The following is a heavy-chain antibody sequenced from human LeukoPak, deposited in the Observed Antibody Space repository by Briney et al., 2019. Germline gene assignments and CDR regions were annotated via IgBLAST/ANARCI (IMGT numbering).Heavy chain of an antibody. Sequence: SVKVSCKASGGTFSSYAISWVRQAAGQGLEWMGRIIPILGIANYAQKFQGRVTITADKSTSTAYMELSSLRSEDTAVYYCARGRGSYYYYYYGMDVWGQGTTVTVSS. CDR3: ARGRGSYYYYYYGMDV. J-gene: IGHJ6*02. CDR1: GGTFSSYA. V-gene: IGHV1-69*04. D-gene: IGHD1-26*01. CDR2: IIPILGIA.